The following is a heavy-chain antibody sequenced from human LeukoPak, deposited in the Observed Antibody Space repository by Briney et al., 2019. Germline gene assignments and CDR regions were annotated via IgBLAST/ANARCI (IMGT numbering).Heavy chain of an antibody. CDR2: INPNSGGT. CDR3: AGPAAGTGYYYYYGMDV. Sequence: ASVKVSCKASGYTFTGYYMHWVRQAPGQGLEWMGWINPNSGGTNYAQKFQGRVTMTRDTSISTAYMELSRLRSDDTAVYYCAGPAAGTGYYYYYGMDVWGQGTTVTVSS. D-gene: IGHD6-13*01. J-gene: IGHJ6*02. CDR1: GYTFTGYY. V-gene: IGHV1-2*02.